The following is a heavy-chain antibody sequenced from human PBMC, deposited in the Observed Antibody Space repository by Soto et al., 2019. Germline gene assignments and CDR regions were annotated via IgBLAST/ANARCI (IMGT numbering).Heavy chain of an antibody. D-gene: IGHD3-16*01. CDR1: GGTFDSYS. CDR2: IIPVLDIA. V-gene: IGHV1-69*02. J-gene: IGHJ4*02. Sequence: QLQLVQSGAEVKEPGSSVKVSCKASGGTFDSYSLSWVRQAPGQGLEWLGRIIPVLDIANSAPKFQGRLTIAADVSTVTAYMELSGLTSDDTALYYCNLGAYWGQGTLVTVSS. CDR3: NLGAY.